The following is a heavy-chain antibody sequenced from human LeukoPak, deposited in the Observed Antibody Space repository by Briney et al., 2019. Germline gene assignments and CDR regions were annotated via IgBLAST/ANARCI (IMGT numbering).Heavy chain of an antibody. J-gene: IGHJ3*02. Sequence: PSETLSLTCTVSGSSISSGGYSWSWIRQHPGKGLEWIGYIYYSGSTYYNPSLKSRVTISVDTSKNQFSLKLSSVTAADTAVYYCARAPTQYRYAFDIWGQGTMVTVSS. CDR2: IYYSGST. V-gene: IGHV4-31*03. D-gene: IGHD2-2*01. CDR3: ARAPTQYRYAFDI. CDR1: GSSISSGGYS.